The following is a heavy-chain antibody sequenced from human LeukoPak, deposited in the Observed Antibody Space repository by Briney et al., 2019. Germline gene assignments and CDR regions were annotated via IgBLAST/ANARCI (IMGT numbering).Heavy chain of an antibody. CDR3: ARVQLDTAMVTFHYYYGMDV. D-gene: IGHD5-18*01. CDR1: GGSISSGGYY. J-gene: IGHJ6*02. Sequence: SETLSLTCTVSGGSISSGGYYWSWIRQPPGKGLEWIGYIYHSGSTYYNPSLKSRVTISLDRSKNQFSLKLSSVTAADTAVYYCARVQLDTAMVTFHYYYGMDVWGQGTTVTVSS. CDR2: IYHSGST. V-gene: IGHV4-30-2*01.